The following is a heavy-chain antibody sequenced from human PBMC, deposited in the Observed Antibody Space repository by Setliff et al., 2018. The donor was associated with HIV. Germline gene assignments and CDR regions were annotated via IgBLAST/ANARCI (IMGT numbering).Heavy chain of an antibody. V-gene: IGHV1-24*01. CDR2: FDPEEGET. CDR3: AGTSGKVIPYYFDY. J-gene: IGHJ4*02. D-gene: IGHD3-10*01. CDR1: GYTLTKLS. Sequence: ASVKVSCKVSGYTLTKLSMHWVRQAPGKGLEWMGGFDPEEGETIYAQKSQGRVTITADESTSTAYMELSSLRSEDTAVYYCAGTSGKVIPYYFDYWGQGTLVTVSS.